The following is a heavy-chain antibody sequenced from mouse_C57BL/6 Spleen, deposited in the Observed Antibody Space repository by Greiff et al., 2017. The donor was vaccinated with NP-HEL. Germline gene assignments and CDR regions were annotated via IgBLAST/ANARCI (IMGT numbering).Heavy chain of an antibody. Sequence: EVQLVESGGGLVKPGGSLKLSCAASGFTFSSYAMSWVRQTPEKRLEWVATISDGGSYTYYPDNVKGRFTISRDNAKNNLYLQMSHLKSEDTAMYYCATYYSNYQGFDYWGQGTTLTVSS. CDR3: ATYYSNYQGFDY. CDR1: GFTFSSYA. J-gene: IGHJ2*01. D-gene: IGHD2-5*01. CDR2: ISDGGSYT. V-gene: IGHV5-4*01.